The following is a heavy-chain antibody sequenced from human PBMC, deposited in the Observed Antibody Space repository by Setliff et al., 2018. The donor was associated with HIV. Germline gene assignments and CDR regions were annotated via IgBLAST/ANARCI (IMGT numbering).Heavy chain of an antibody. V-gene: IGHV4-4*09. CDR2: IFSSGST. CDR1: GDSISSYS. J-gene: IGHJ5*02. Sequence: PSETLSLTCTVSGDSISSYSWNWIRQSPGGGLEWIGFIFSSGSTKYNPSLQSRVTMSIDTSKNQFSLRLTSVTAADTAVYYCARRIDDSGSFPDKNWFDTWAREAWSPSP. CDR3: ARRIDDSGSFPDKNWFDT. D-gene: IGHD3-10*01.